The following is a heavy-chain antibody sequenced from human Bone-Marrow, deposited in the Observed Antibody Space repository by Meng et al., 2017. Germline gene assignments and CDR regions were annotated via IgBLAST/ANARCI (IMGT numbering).Heavy chain of an antibody. CDR3: ARDLGRYCGSTRCYHDYYYYYGMDV. CDR2: IYYSGST. V-gene: IGHV4-59*01. CDR1: GGSISSYY. J-gene: IGHJ6*02. D-gene: IGHD2-2*01. Sequence: GSLRLSCTVSGGSISSYYWSWIRQPPGKGLEWIGYIYYSGSTNYNPSLKSRVTISVDTSKNQFSLKLSSVTAADTAVYYCARDLGRYCGSTRCYHDYYYYYGMDVWGQGTTVTVSS.